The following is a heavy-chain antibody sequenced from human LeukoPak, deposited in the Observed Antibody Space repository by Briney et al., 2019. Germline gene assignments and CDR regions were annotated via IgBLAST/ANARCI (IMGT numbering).Heavy chain of an antibody. CDR3: AREDYGSGSKRY. D-gene: IGHD3-10*01. V-gene: IGHV3-21*01. CDR2: ISSSSSYI. J-gene: IGHJ4*02. Sequence: GGSLRLSCAASGFTFTTYAMNWVRQAPGKGLEWVSSISSSSSYIYYADSVKGRFTISRDNAKNSLYLQMNSLRAEDTAVYYCAREDYGSGSKRYWGQGTLVTVSS. CDR1: GFTFTTYA.